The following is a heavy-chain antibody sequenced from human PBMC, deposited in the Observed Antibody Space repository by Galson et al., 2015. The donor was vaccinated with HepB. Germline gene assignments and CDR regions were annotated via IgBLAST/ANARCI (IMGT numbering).Heavy chain of an antibody. J-gene: IGHJ2*01. CDR1: GGTFSSYA. CDR3: ARDESGGWRWYFDL. CDR2: INTNTGNP. V-gene: IGHV7-4-1*02. D-gene: IGHD2-15*01. Sequence: SVKVSCKASGGTFSSYAMNWVRQAPGQGLEWMGWINTNTGNPTYAQGFTGRFVFSLDTSVSTAYLQISSLKAEDTAVYYCARDESGGWRWYFDLWGRGTLVTVSS.